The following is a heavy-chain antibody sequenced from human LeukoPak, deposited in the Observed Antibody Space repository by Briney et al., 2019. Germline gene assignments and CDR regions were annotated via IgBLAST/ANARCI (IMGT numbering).Heavy chain of an antibody. CDR1: GYTFTSYG. D-gene: IGHD3-22*01. CDR2: ISAYNGNT. V-gene: IGHV1-18*01. J-gene: IGHJ5*02. CDR3: ARVAPAFYYDSSGYEFDP. Sequence: ASVKVSCKASGYTFTSYGISWVRQAPGQGLEWMGWISAYNGNTNYAQKLQGRVTMTTDTSTSTAYMELRSLRSDDTAVYYCARVAPAFYYDSSGYEFDPWGQGTLVTVSS.